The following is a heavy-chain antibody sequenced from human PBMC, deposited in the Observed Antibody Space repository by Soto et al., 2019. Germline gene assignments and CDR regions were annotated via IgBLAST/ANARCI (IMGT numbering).Heavy chain of an antibody. Sequence: SQTLSLTCAISGDSLSSNIAAWNWIRQSPSRGLEWLGRTYYRSKWYNDYAVSVKSRITINPDTSKNQFSLQLNSVTPEDTAVYYCARGYDSSGYYYAGPHFDYWGQGTLVTVSS. CDR1: GDSLSSNIAA. D-gene: IGHD3-22*01. J-gene: IGHJ4*02. CDR2: TYYRSKWYN. CDR3: ARGYDSSGYYYAGPHFDY. V-gene: IGHV6-1*01.